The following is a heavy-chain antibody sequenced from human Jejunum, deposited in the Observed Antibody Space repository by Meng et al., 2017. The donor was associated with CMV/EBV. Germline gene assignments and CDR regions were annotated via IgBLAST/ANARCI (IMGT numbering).Heavy chain of an antibody. CDR3: AKYCSGSNCYSWFDP. D-gene: IGHD2-15*01. CDR2: IIPILDIA. J-gene: IGHJ5*02. V-gene: IGHV1-69*10. CDR1: GDTFTNYT. Sequence: QVQLVQSGAEVKKPGSSVKVSCKAAGDTFTNYTIAWARQAPGQGLEWMGGIIPILDIAKYAQKFQGRVTISADKSTRTDYMELSSLRSEDTAVYYCAKYCSGSNCYSWFDPWGQGTLVTVSS.